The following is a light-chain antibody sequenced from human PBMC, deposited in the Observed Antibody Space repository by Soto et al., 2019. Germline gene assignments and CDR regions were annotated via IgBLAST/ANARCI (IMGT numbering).Light chain of an antibody. CDR1: SSDVGGYNF. Sequence: QSALTQPRSVSGSPGQSVTISCTGTSSDVGGYNFVSWFQQHPGKAPKLIIYVVIKRPSGVPDRFSGSKSGNTASLTISGLQAEDESDYYCCSYAGSYTHVFGSGTKLTVL. V-gene: IGLV2-11*01. CDR2: VVI. CDR3: CSYAGSYTHV. J-gene: IGLJ1*01.